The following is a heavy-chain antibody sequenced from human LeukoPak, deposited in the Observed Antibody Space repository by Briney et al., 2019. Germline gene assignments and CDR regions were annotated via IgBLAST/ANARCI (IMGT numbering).Heavy chain of an antibody. CDR1: GFTFSSYA. D-gene: IGHD1-26*01. J-gene: IGHJ4*02. CDR2: ISYDGSNK. Sequence: GRSLRLSCAASGFTFSSYAMHWVRQAPGKGLEWVAVISYDGSNKYYADSVKGRFTISRDNSKNTLYLQMNSLRAEDTAVYYCAKDPGSSRFTSYYFDYWGQGTLVTVSS. V-gene: IGHV3-30-3*02. CDR3: AKDPGSSRFTSYYFDY.